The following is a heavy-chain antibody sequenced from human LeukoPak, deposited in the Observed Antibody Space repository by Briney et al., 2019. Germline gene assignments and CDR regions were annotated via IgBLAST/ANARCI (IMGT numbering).Heavy chain of an antibody. Sequence: SETLSLTCTVSGGSISNYYWSWIRQPPGKGLEWIGYIYHSGSTYYNPSLKSRVTISVDRSKNQFSLKLSSVTAADTAVYYCASSAVVVAATDTYYYYGMDVWGQGTTVTVSS. CDR1: GGSISNYY. D-gene: IGHD2-15*01. J-gene: IGHJ6*02. V-gene: IGHV4-59*12. CDR2: IYHSGST. CDR3: ASSAVVVAATDTYYYYGMDV.